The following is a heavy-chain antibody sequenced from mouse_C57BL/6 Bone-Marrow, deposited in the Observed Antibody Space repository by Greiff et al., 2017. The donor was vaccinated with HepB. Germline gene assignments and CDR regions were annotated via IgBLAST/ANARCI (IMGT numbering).Heavy chain of an antibody. Sequence: EVQGVESGGDLVKPGGSLKLSCAASGFTFSSYGMSWVRQTPDKRLEWVATISSGGSYTYYPDSVKGRFTISRDNAKNTLYLQMSSLKSEDTAMYYCARHTGYDFDYWGQGTTLTVSS. D-gene: IGHD2-2*01. CDR2: ISSGGSYT. CDR3: ARHTGYDFDY. V-gene: IGHV5-6*01. CDR1: GFTFSSYG. J-gene: IGHJ2*01.